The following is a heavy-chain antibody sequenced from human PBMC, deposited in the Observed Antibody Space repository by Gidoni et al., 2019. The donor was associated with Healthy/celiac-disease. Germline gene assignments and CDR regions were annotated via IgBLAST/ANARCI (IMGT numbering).Heavy chain of an antibody. CDR2: IYYSGST. J-gene: IGHJ3*02. V-gene: IGHV4-59*01. D-gene: IGHD3-22*01. CDR3: ARDYYYDSSGYSAFDI. Sequence: QVQLQESGPGLVTPSETLSPTCTLPAGPISSYYWSWIRQPPGKGLEWIGYIYYSGSTNYNPSLKSRVTISVDTSKNQFSLKLSSVTAADTAVYYCARDYYYDSSGYSAFDIWGQGTMVTVSS. CDR1: AGPISSYY.